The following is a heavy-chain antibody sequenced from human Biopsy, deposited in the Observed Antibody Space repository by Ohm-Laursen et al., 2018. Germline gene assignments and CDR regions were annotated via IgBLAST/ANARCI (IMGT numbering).Heavy chain of an antibody. D-gene: IGHD3-16*01. CDR3: TRAGGGKIYGL. Sequence: SQTLSLTCPVPGVSINTDGYYWTWIRQHPGTGLEWIGYIHYSGNTLYNPSLKSRLTISVDTSRNQFSLKLTSVTAADTALYYCTRAGGGKIYGLWGQGTLVTVSS. CDR2: IHYSGNT. J-gene: IGHJ4*02. CDR1: GVSINTDGYY. V-gene: IGHV4-31*03.